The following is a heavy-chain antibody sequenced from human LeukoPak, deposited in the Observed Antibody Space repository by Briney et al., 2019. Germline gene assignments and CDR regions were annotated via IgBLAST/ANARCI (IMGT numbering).Heavy chain of an antibody. V-gene: IGHV1-18*01. Sequence: GASVKVSCKASGYTFTSCGFSWVRQAPGQGLEWMGWISAYNGNTNYAQKLQGRVTMTTDTSTSTAYMELRSLRSDDTAVYYCARDNTVTRLDYWGQGTLVTVSS. CDR1: GYTFTSCG. CDR3: ARDNTVTRLDY. J-gene: IGHJ4*02. D-gene: IGHD4-17*01. CDR2: ISAYNGNT.